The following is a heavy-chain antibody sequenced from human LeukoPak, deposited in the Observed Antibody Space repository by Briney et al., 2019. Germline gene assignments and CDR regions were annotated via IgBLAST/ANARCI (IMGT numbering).Heavy chain of an antibody. J-gene: IGHJ1*01. CDR3: ARHIVGGDIHPGSEYFQH. Sequence: GGSLRLSCAASGFTFSSYAMHWVRQAPGKGLEYVSAISSNGGSTYYANSVKGRFTISRDNSKNTLYLQMGSLRAEDTAVYYCARHIVGGDIHPGSEYFQHWGQGTLVTVSS. V-gene: IGHV3-64*01. CDR1: GFTFSSYA. D-gene: IGHD2-21*01. CDR2: ISSNGGST.